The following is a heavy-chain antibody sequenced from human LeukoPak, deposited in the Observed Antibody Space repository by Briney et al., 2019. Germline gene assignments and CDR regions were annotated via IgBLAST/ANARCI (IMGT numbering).Heavy chain of an antibody. CDR3: AAGSAPAPIEDGDYYGMDV. Sequence: SVKVSCKASGFTFTSSAVQWVRQARGQRLEWIGWIVVGSGNTNYAQKFQERVTITRDMSTSTAYMELSSLRSEDTAVYYCAAGSAPAPIEDGDYYGMDVWGQGTTVTVSS. CDR1: GFTFTSSA. D-gene: IGHD4-17*01. J-gene: IGHJ6*02. CDR2: IVVGSGNT. V-gene: IGHV1-58*01.